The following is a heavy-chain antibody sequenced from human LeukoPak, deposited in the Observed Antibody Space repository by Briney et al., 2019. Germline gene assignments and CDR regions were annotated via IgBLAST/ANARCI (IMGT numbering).Heavy chain of an antibody. D-gene: IGHD3-10*01. CDR2: INPNSGGT. CDR3: ARARGGMVRGPKQPHNPGIDV. Sequence: ASVKVSFKASGYTFTGYYMHWVRQAPGRGLEWMGWINPNSGGTNYAQKFQGRVTMTRDTSISTAYMELSRLRSDDTAVYYCARARGGMVRGPKQPHNPGIDVWGQGTTVTVSS. V-gene: IGHV1-2*02. CDR1: GYTFTGYY. J-gene: IGHJ6*02.